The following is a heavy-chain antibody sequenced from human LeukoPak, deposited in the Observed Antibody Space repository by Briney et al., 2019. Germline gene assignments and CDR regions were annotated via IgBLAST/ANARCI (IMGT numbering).Heavy chain of an antibody. Sequence: AGGSLRLSCAASGFTVSTNYMSWVRQAPGKGLEWGSVIYSDGRTYYSDSVKGRFTISRDNSKNTLYLQMNSLRAEDTAVYYCARDSGRFDVFDIWGQGTMVTVSS. J-gene: IGHJ3*02. CDR3: ARDSGRFDVFDI. D-gene: IGHD3-10*01. CDR1: GFTVSTNY. CDR2: IYSDGRT. V-gene: IGHV3-53*01.